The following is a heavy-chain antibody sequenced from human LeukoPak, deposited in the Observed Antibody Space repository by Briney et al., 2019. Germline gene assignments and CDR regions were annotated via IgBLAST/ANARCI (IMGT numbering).Heavy chain of an antibody. CDR1: GYTFTGYY. V-gene: IGHV1-2*02. D-gene: IGHD3-9*01. J-gene: IGHJ6*02. Sequence: GASVKVSCKASGYTFTGYYMHWVRQAPGQGLEWMGWINPNSGGTNYAQKFQGRATMTRDTSISTAYMELSRLRSDDTAVYYCAREMVLRYLGGMDVWGQGTTVTVSS. CDR3: AREMVLRYLGGMDV. CDR2: INPNSGGT.